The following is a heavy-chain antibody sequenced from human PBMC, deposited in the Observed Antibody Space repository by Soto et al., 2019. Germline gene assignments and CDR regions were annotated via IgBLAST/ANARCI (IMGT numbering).Heavy chain of an antibody. CDR2: IIPIQGKA. CDR3: AKSLLFVDHAYMDV. V-gene: IGHV1-69*02. Sequence: VKVSCKASGGSFISYSFTWVRQAPGQGLEWMGRIIPIQGKANYALKFQDRVTITADRSTRTAYMELRSLRPEDTAVYYCAKSLLFVDHAYMDVWGKGTTVSVSS. CDR1: GGSFISYS. D-gene: IGHD2-21*01. J-gene: IGHJ6*03.